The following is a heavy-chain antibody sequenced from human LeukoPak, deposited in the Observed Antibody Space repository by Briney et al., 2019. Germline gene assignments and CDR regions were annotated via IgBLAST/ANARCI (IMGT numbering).Heavy chain of an antibody. CDR2: ISGSGGST. CDR3: ARDSHYGYSSSWYHLVHIDY. CDR1: GFTFSSYA. J-gene: IGHJ4*02. D-gene: IGHD6-13*01. V-gene: IGHV3-23*01. Sequence: TGGSLRLSCAASGFTFSSYAMSWVRQAPGKGLEWVSAISGSGGSTYYADSVKGRFTISRDNSKNTLYLQMNSLRAEDTAVYYCARDSHYGYSSSWYHLVHIDYWGQGTLVTVSS.